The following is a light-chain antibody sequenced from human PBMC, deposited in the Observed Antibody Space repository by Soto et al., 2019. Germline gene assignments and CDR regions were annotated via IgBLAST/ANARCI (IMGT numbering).Light chain of an antibody. CDR1: SGHSSYI. Sequence: QSVLTQSSSASASLGSSVSLTCTLSSGHSSYIIAWHQQQPGKAPRYLMKLEGSGSYNKGSGVPDSFSGSSSGADRYLTISNLQFEDEADYYCETWDSNTYVFGTGTKLTVL. CDR3: ETWDSNTYV. J-gene: IGLJ1*01. CDR2: LEGSGSY. V-gene: IGLV4-60*02.